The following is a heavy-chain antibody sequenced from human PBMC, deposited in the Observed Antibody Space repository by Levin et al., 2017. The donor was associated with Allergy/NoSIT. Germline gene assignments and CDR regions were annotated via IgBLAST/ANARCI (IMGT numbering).Heavy chain of an antibody. Sequence: AGGSLRLSCKASGYTFRVYGIIWVRQAPGEGLEWLGWISPNNGHTKVSHKVQGRVTMTTDASTTTAYLDIRSLTSDDTAVYYCARELGTGWYDNAFEIWGQGTLVSVSS. D-gene: IGHD6-19*01. CDR3: ARELGTGWYDNAFEI. CDR2: ISPNNGHT. CDR1: GYTFRVYG. J-gene: IGHJ3*02. V-gene: IGHV1-18*01.